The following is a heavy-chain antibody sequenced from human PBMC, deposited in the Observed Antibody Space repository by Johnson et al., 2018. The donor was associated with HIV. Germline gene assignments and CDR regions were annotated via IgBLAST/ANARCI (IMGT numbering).Heavy chain of an antibody. CDR1: GFTVSSHY. CDR3: ARDLPYYYDSSNKNGAFDI. D-gene: IGHD3-22*01. J-gene: IGHJ3*02. CDR2: VYSGGST. Sequence: VQLVETGGGLIQPGGSLRLSCAASGFTVSSHYMNWVRQAPGKGLEWVSIVYSGGSTYYADSVKGRFTISLDNSKNTLYLQINTLRAEDTAVYYCARDLPYYYDSSNKNGAFDIWGQGTVVTVS. V-gene: IGHV3-53*02.